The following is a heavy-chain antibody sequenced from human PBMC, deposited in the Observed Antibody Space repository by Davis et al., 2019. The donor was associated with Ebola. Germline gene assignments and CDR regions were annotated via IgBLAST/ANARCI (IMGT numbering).Heavy chain of an antibody. CDR3: ARAGDDYDFWSGYVLRY. V-gene: IGHV4-59*01. Sequence: PSETLSLTCTVSGGPISSYYWSWIRQPPGKGLEWIGYIYYSGSTNYNPSLKSRVTISVDTSKNQFALKLSSVTAADTAVYYCARAGDDYDFWSGYVLRYWGQGTLVTVSS. J-gene: IGHJ4*02. CDR1: GGPISSYY. CDR2: IYYSGST. D-gene: IGHD3-3*01.